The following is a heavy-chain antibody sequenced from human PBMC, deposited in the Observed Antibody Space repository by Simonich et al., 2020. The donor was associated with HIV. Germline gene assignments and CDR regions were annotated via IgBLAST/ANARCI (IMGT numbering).Heavy chain of an antibody. J-gene: IGHJ1*01. CDR1: GGSFSGYY. V-gene: IGHV4-34*01. D-gene: IGHD6-13*01. Sequence: QVQLQQWGAGLLKPSETLSLTCAVYGGSFSGYYWSWLRQPPGKGLEGIGEINHRGSTNYNPSLKSRVTISVDTSKNQFSLKLSSVTAADTAVYYCARLTAGGLGEYFQHWGQGTLVTVSS. CDR2: INHRGST. CDR3: ARLTAGGLGEYFQH.